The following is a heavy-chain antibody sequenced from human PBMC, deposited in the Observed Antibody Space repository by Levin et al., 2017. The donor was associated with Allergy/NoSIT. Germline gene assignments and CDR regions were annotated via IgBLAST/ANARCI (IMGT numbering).Heavy chain of an antibody. V-gene: IGHV3-9*01. CDR2: ITGNSGTM. J-gene: IGHJ1*01. CDR3: AKSPVTDRISYFSH. Sequence: PGGSLRLSCAASGFTFDDYAMHWVRQAPGKGLEWVSGITGNSGTMVYADSVKGRFTISRDNAKNSLYLQMNSLRLEDTALYYCAKSPVTDRISYFSHWGQGTLVTVSS. CDR1: GFTFDDYA. D-gene: IGHD2-21*02.